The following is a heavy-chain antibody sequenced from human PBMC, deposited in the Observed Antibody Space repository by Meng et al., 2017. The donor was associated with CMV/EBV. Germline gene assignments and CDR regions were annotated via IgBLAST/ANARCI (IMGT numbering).Heavy chain of an antibody. Sequence: GESLKISCAASGFILSDYGMHWVRQSPGKGLEWVAFIRHDGSNTDYADSVRSRFSISRDNSKNTLYLQMNSLRPEDTDTAVYYCARERAGYSGYNYFDYWGQGTLVTVSS. V-gene: IGHV3-30*02. J-gene: IGHJ4*02. CDR3: ARERAGYSGYNYFDY. D-gene: IGHD5-12*01. CDR2: IRHDGSNT. CDR1: GFILSDYG.